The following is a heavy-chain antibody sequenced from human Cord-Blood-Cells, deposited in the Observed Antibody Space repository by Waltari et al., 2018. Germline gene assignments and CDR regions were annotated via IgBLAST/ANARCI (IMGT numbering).Heavy chain of an antibody. Sequence: QVQLVQSGAEVKKPGASVKVSCKASGYTFTSYAMHWVCQAPGQRLEWMGWINAGNGNTKYSQKFQGRVTITRDTSASTAYMELSSLRSEDTAVYYCARASPAPYSSSWFDYWGQGTLVTVSS. CDR2: INAGNGNT. CDR3: ARASPAPYSSSWFDY. J-gene: IGHJ4*02. V-gene: IGHV1-3*01. CDR1: GYTFTSYA. D-gene: IGHD6-13*01.